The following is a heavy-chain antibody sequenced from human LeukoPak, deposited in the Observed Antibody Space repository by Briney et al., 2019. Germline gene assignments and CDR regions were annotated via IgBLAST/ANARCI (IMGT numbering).Heavy chain of an antibody. CDR1: GFTFSSYE. V-gene: IGHV3-48*03. J-gene: IGHJ5*02. CDR2: ISSSGSTI. CDR3: ARDSYSSSFDP. Sequence: PGGSLRLSCAASGFTFSSYEMNWVRQAPGKGLEWGSYISSSGSTIYYADSVKGRFTISRDNAKNSLYLQMNSLRAEDTAVYYCARDSYSSSFDPWGQGTLVTVSS. D-gene: IGHD6-13*01.